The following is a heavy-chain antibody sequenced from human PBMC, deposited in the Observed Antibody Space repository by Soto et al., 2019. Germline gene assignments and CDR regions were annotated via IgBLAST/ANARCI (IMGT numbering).Heavy chain of an antibody. J-gene: IGHJ4*02. CDR2: IRSKAYGGAT. Sequence: GGSLRLSCTASGFTFGDYAMSWFRQAPGKGLEWVGFIRSKAYGGATEYAASVKGRFTISRDDSKSIAYLQMNSLTAEDPAVYYCTINTVTFDCWGQGGMVSVSS. V-gene: IGHV3-49*03. CDR1: GFTFGDYA. CDR3: TINTVTFDC. D-gene: IGHD4-17*01.